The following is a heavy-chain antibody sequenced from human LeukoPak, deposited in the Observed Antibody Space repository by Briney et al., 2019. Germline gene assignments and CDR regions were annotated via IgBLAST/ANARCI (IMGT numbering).Heavy chain of an antibody. V-gene: IGHV1-8*01. D-gene: IGHD2-21*02. J-gene: IGHJ5*02. CDR3: ARSCGDCSLNWFDP. CDR1: GYTFTSYD. Sequence: ASVKVSCKASGYTFTSYDINWVRQAPGKGLERMGWMNPNSGKTGYAQKFQGRVTMTRNTSISTAYMEPSSLRSEDTAVYYCARSCGDCSLNWFDPWGQGTLVTVSS. CDR2: MNPNSGKT.